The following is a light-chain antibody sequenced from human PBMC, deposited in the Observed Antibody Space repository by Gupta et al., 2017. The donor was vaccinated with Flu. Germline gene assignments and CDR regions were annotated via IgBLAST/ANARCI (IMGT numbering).Light chain of an antibody. CDR2: DAS. CDR1: QSVSIS. J-gene: IGKJ2*01. CDR3: QHRGSWPFT. V-gene: IGKV3-11*01. Sequence: EIVLTQSPATLSLSPGERATLSCRASQSVSISLAWYLQRPGQAPRLLISDASTRASAFPARFSGSGSGTXFTLTIXNREPEDSAVYYCQHRGSWPFTFGXGTKVEIK.